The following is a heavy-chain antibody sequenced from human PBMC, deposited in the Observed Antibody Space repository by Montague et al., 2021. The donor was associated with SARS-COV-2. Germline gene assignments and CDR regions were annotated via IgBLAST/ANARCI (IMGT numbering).Heavy chain of an antibody. CDR1: GFSLSTSGMC. V-gene: IGHV2-70*01. CDR3: ARTYYYGSGSYYTYYFDY. Sequence: PALVKPTQTLTLTCTFSGFSLSTSGMCVSWIRQPPGKALEWLALIDWDDDKYYSTSLKTRLTISKDTSKNQVVLTMTNMDPVDTATYYCARTYYYGSGSYYTYYFDYWGREPWSPSPQ. J-gene: IGHJ4*02. D-gene: IGHD3-10*01. CDR2: IDWDDDK.